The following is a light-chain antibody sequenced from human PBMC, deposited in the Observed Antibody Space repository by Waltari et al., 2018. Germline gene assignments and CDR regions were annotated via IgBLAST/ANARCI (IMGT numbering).Light chain of an antibody. J-gene: IGLJ1*01. CDR1: TSNIESQT. Sequence: QSVLTQPPSASGTPGQRVTVSCSGSTSNIESQTVNWYQQLPGAAPKLLIYNDNQRPSGVPGRFSGSRSGTAAALAISGLQSEDEADYYCAAWDDSRRDYLFGTGTKVTVL. V-gene: IGLV1-44*01. CDR3: AAWDDSRRDYL. CDR2: NDN.